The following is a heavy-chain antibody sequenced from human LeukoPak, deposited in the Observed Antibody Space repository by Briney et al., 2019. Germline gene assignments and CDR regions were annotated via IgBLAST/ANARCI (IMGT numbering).Heavy chain of an antibody. J-gene: IGHJ4*02. CDR1: GFTFSDYY. D-gene: IGHD6-13*01. Sequence: KPGGSLRLSCAASGFTFSDYYMSWIRQAPGKGLEWVSYSSSSGTTMAYGDSVKGRSTISRDNAKNSLYLQMNSLRAEDTAVYYCTRAPYSSSWYYFDYWGQGTLVTVSS. CDR3: TRAPYSSSWYYFDY. CDR2: SSSSGTTM. V-gene: IGHV3-11*01.